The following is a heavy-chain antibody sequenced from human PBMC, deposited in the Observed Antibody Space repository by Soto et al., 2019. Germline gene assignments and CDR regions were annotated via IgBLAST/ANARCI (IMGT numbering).Heavy chain of an antibody. V-gene: IGHV3-23*01. CDR1: GFPFSRCA. Sequence: EVQLLESGGGLVQPGGSLRLSCAASGFPFSRCAMNWVRQAPGKGLEWVSAISGSGGSTYYADSVKGRFTISRDNSKNTLYLQMNSLRAEDTAVYYCAKDPITMVRGGWWFDPWGQGTLVTVSS. D-gene: IGHD3-10*01. J-gene: IGHJ5*02. CDR2: ISGSGGST. CDR3: AKDPITMVRGGWWFDP.